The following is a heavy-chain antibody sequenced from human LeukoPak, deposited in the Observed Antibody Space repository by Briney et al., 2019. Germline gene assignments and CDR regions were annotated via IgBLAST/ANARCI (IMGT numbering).Heavy chain of an antibody. J-gene: IGHJ4*02. CDR2: IYYSGST. D-gene: IGHD2-21*02. CDR3: ARSPRAYCGGDCYSGSFDY. CDR1: GGSISSSSYY. V-gene: IGHV4-39*07. Sequence: SETLSLTCTVSGGSISSSSYYWGWIHQPPGTGLEWLGSIYYSGSTYYNPSLKSRVTISVDTSKNQFSLKLSSVTAADTAVYYCARSPRAYCGGDCYSGSFDYWGQGTLVTVSS.